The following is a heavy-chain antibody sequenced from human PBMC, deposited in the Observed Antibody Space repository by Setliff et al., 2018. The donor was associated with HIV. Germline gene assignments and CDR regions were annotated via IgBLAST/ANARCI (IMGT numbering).Heavy chain of an antibody. CDR1: SGSISSYY. CDR3: ARRAANGLFDY. V-gene: IGHV4-4*09. CDR2: IYTSGST. Sequence: PSETLSLTCTVSSGSISSYYWSWIRQPPGKGLEWIGYIYTSGSTNYNPSLKSRVTISVDTSKNHFSLKLSSVTAADTAVYYCARRAANGLFDYWGQGTLVTVSS. J-gene: IGHJ4*02. D-gene: IGHD2-15*01.